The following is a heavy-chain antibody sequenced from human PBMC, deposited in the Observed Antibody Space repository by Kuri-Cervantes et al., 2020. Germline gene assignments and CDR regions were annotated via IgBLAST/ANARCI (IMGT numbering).Heavy chain of an antibody. CDR2: INAGNGDT. CDR3: ARGSTGWPYYFDY. Sequence: ASVKVSCKASGYTFTSYAMHWVRQAPGRGLEWMGWINAGNGDTKYSQKFRDRVAITRDTSATTAYLELSSLRSEDTAVYYCARGSTGWPYYFDYWGQGTLVTVSS. D-gene: IGHD6-19*01. J-gene: IGHJ4*02. V-gene: IGHV1-3*01. CDR1: GYTFTSYA.